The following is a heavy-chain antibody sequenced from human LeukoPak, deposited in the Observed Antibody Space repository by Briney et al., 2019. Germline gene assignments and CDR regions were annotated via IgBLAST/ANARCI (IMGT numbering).Heavy chain of an antibody. Sequence: ASVKVSCKASGGTFISYAISWVRQAPGQGLEWMGGIIPIFGTANYAQKFQGRVTITADESTSTAYMELSSLRSEDTAVYYCASCTIFGVVITYYYYYYYMDVWGKGTMVTVSS. V-gene: IGHV1-69*13. CDR2: IIPIFGTA. D-gene: IGHD3-3*01. CDR1: GGTFISYA. CDR3: ASCTIFGVVITYYYYYYYMDV. J-gene: IGHJ6*03.